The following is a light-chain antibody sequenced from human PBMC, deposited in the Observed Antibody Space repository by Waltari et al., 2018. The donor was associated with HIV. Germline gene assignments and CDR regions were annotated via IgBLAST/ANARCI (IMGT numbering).Light chain of an antibody. Sequence: QSALTQPRSVSGSPEQSVTIPCTGTSSDVGGYDFVSWYQQHPGKAPKLMIYDVNHRPSGIPDRFSGFKSGNTASLTISGLQAEDEADYYCCSYAGDYVVFGGGTKLTVL. CDR2: DVN. CDR1: SSDVGGYDF. V-gene: IGLV2-11*01. J-gene: IGLJ2*01. CDR3: CSYAGDYVV.